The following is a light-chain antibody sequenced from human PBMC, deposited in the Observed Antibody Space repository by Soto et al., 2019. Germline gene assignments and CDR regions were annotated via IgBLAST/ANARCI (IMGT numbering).Light chain of an antibody. V-gene: IGKV3-20*01. J-gene: IGKJ2*01. Sequence: EIVLTQSPGTLSLSPGERATLSCRASQSVSSSYLAWYQQKPGQAPRLLIYGASSRATGIPDRLSGSGSGTDFTLTIIRLEHEDFAVYYCQQYGSSPLYTFGQGTKLEIK. CDR3: QQYGSSPLYT. CDR1: QSVSSSY. CDR2: GAS.